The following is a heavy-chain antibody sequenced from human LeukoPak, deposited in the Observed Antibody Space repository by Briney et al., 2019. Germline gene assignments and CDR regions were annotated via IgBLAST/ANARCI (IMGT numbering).Heavy chain of an antibody. CDR3: ARDCTNGVCSTYNAFDI. V-gene: IGHV3-21*04. J-gene: IGHJ3*02. Sequence: GGSLRLSCVASGFPFRSFSMNWVRQAPGKGLEWVSSISSSSTYIYYADSVKGRFTISRDNAKNSLYLQMNSLRAEDTAVYYCARDCTNGVCSTYNAFDIWGQGTMVTVSS. CDR1: GFPFRSFS. D-gene: IGHD2-8*01. CDR2: ISSSSTYI.